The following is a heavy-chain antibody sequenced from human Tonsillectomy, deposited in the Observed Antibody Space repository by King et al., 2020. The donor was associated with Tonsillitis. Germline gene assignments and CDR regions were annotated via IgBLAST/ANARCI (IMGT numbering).Heavy chain of an antibody. V-gene: IGHV4-39*01. D-gene: IGHD3-16*01. Sequence: QLQESGPGLVKPSETLSLTCTVSGASISSTSYYWGWIRQPPGKGLEWIGSIYYSGSTYYNPSLKSRVTISVDTSKNHFSLRLSSVTAADTAVYYCARHSDYDYLWGTFKSCYFDYWGQGTLVTVSS. CDR3: ARHSDYDYLWGTFKSCYFDY. J-gene: IGHJ4*02. CDR1: GASISSTSYY. CDR2: IYYSGST.